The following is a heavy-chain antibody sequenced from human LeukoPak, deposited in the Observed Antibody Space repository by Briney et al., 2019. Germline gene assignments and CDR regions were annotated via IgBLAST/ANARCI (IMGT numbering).Heavy chain of an antibody. CDR1: GFTFSSYA. Sequence: GSLRLSCAASGFTFSSYAMSWVRQAPGKGLEWVSAISGSGGSTYYADSVKGRFTISRDNSKNTLYLQMNSLRAEDTAVYYCAKERAYCSGGSCYLIPYFDYWGQGTLVTVSS. J-gene: IGHJ4*02. V-gene: IGHV3-23*01. CDR3: AKERAYCSGGSCYLIPYFDY. D-gene: IGHD2-15*01. CDR2: ISGSGGST.